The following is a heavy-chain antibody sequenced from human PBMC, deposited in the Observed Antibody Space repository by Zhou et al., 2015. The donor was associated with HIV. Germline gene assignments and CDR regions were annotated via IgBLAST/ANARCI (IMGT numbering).Heavy chain of an antibody. CDR3: ARVPIVVVPAAMTFDW. V-gene: IGHV1-2*02. CDR1: GYTFTGYY. CDR2: INPNSGGT. Sequence: QVQLVQSGAEVKKPGASVKVSCKASGYTFTGYYMHWVRQAPGQGLEWMGWINPNSGGTNYAQKFQGRVTMTRDTSISTAYMELSRLRSDDTAVYYCARVPIVVVPAAMTFDWWGQGTLVTVSS. J-gene: IGHJ4*02. D-gene: IGHD2-2*01.